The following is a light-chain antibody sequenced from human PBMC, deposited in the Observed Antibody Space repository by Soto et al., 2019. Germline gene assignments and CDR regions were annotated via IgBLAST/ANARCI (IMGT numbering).Light chain of an antibody. CDR3: SSYSTSFFYV. J-gene: IGLJ1*01. V-gene: IGLV2-14*03. Sequence: QSVLTRPASVSGSPGQSITISCTGTSSDIGFYNYVSWYQQYPGKAPNLLIYGVTNRPSGVSYRFSGSKSGSTASLTISGLRDEDEADYYCSSYSTSFFYVFGTGTKVTVL. CDR1: SSDIGFYNY. CDR2: GVT.